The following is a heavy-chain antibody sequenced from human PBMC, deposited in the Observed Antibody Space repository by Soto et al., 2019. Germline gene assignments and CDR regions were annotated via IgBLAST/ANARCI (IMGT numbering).Heavy chain of an antibody. Sequence: GESLKISCKGSGYSITSYWIGWVRQMPGKGLEWMGIIYPGDSDTRYSPSFQGQVTVAADKSISTAYPQWSSLKASDTAMYYYARPEYSTGMDVCGQGTTVTV. V-gene: IGHV5-51*01. CDR1: GYSITSYW. J-gene: IGHJ6*02. CDR2: IYPGDSDT. D-gene: IGHD6-19*01. CDR3: ARPEYSTGMDV.